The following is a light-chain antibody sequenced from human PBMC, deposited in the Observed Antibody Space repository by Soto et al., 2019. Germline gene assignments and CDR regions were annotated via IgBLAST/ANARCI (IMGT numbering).Light chain of an antibody. CDR2: DVS. J-gene: IGLJ1*01. CDR3: CSYAGSYTYHV. Sequence: QSALTQPRSVSGSPGQSVTISCTGTSSDVGGYNYVSWYQQHPGKAPKLMIYDVSKRPSGVPDRFSGSKSGNTASLTISGLQAEDEADYYCCSYAGSYTYHVFGTGTKVTLL. CDR1: SSDVGGYNY. V-gene: IGLV2-11*01.